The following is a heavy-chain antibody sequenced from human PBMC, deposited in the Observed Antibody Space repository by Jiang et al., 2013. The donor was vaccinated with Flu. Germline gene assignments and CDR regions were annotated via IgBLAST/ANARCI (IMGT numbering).Heavy chain of an antibody. Sequence: SGAEVKKPGASVKVSCKASGYTFTSYGISWVRQAPGQGLEWMGWISAYNGNTNYAQKLQGRVTMTTDTSTSTAYMELRSLRSDDTAVYYCATIVDTAMVPDTYYYYYGMDVWGQGTTVTVSS. CDR1: GYTFTSYG. CDR3: ATIVDTAMVPDTYYYYYGMDV. J-gene: IGHJ6*02. D-gene: IGHD5-18*01. V-gene: IGHV1-18*01. CDR2: ISAYNGNT.